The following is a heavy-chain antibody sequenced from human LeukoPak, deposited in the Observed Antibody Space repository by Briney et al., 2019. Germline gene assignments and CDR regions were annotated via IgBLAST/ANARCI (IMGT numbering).Heavy chain of an antibody. CDR1: GFTFSSYS. CDR2: ISSSSSCI. CDR3: ARSAVGQQLLHNDY. J-gene: IGHJ4*02. Sequence: PGGSLRLSCAASGFTFSSYSMNWVRQAPGKGLEWVSSISSSSSCIYYADSVKGRFTISRDNAKNSLYLQMNSLRAEDTAVYYCARSAVGQQLLHNDYWGQGTLVTVSS. D-gene: IGHD6-13*01. V-gene: IGHV3-21*01.